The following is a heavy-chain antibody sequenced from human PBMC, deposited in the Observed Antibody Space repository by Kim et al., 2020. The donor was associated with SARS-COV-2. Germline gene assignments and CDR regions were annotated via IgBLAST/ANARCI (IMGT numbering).Heavy chain of an antibody. CDR2: IKQDGSEK. CDR3: ARDSLEQWLNYWFFDL. V-gene: IGHV3-7*01. CDR1: GFTFSSHW. J-gene: IGHJ2*01. D-gene: IGHD6-19*01. Sequence: GGSLRLSCAASGFTFSSHWMSWVRQAPGKGLEWVAYIKQDGSEKYYVDSVKGRFTISRDNAKDSLYLQMNSLRVEDTAVYYCARDSLEQWLNYWFFDLWGRGTLVTVSS.